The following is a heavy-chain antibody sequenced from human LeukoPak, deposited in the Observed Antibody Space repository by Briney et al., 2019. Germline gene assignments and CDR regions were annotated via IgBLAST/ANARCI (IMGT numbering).Heavy chain of an antibody. V-gene: IGHV3-64D*09. Sequence: GGSLRLSCSAPGFTFSSYAMHWVRQAPGKGLEYVSAISSNGGSTYYADSVKGRFTISRDNSKNTLYLQMRSLRPEDTAVYYCVKTPLRLGELSPEYFQHWGQGTLVTVSS. CDR3: VKTPLRLGELSPEYFQH. CDR1: GFTFSSYA. J-gene: IGHJ1*01. CDR2: ISSNGGST. D-gene: IGHD3-16*02.